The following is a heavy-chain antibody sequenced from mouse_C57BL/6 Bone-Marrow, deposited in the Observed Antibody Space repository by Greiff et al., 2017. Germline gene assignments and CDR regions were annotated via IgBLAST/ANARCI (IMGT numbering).Heavy chain of an antibody. CDR2: ISSGSSNI. CDR3: ARLLLRYFDV. J-gene: IGHJ1*03. V-gene: IGHV5-17*01. Sequence: EVQLVESGGGLVKPGGSLKLSCAASGFTFSDYGMHWVRQAPEKGLEWVAYISSGSSNIYYADTVKGRFTISRDNAKNTLFLQMTSLKSEDTAMYYCARLLLRYFDVWGTGTTVTVSS. CDR1: GFTFSDYG. D-gene: IGHD1-1*01.